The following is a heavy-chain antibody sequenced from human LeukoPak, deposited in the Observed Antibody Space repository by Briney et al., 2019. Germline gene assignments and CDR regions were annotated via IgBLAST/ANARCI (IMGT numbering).Heavy chain of an antibody. CDR1: GGSFSGYY. CDR2: INHSGST. D-gene: IGHD3-16*02. CDR3: ARHLSAPYSYYYMDV. V-gene: IGHV4-34*01. Sequence: SETLSLTCAVYGGSFSGYYWSWIRKPPRKGLDWIMEINHSGSTNYNPSLKSRVTISVDTSKNQFSLKLSSVTAEDTAVYYCARHLSAPYSYYYMDVWGKGTTVTISS. J-gene: IGHJ6*03.